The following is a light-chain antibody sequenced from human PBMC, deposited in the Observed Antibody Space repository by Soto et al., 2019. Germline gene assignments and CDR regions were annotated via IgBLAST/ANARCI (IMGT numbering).Light chain of an antibody. CDR3: SSYTSSSTYV. J-gene: IGLJ1*01. CDR1: SSDVGGYNY. CDR2: DVT. Sequence: QSALTQPASVSGSPGQSITISCTGTSSDVGGYNYVSWSQQHPGKAPKLMIYDVTNRPSGVSNRFSGSKSGNTASLTISGIQAEDEADYYCSSYTSSSTYVFGTGTKLTVL. V-gene: IGLV2-14*01.